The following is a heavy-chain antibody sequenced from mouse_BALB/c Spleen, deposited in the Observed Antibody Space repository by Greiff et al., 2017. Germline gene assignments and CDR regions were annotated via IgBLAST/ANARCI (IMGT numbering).Heavy chain of an antibody. J-gene: IGHJ4*01. D-gene: IGHD1-1*01. CDR2: INPSNGGT. Sequence: SGAELVKPGASVKLSCKASGYTFTSYYMYWVKQRPGQGLEWIGEINPSNGGTNFNEKFKSKATLTVDKSSSTAYMQLSSLTSEDSAVYYCTRCPSYGSTHRGAMDYWGQGTSVTVSS. CDR1: GYTFTSYY. CDR3: TRCPSYGSTHRGAMDY. V-gene: IGHV1S81*02.